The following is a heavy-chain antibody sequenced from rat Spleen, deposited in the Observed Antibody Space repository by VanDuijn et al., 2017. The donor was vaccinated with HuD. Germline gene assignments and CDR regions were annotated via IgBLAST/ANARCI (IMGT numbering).Heavy chain of an antibody. CDR1: GFTFSDYY. V-gene: IGHV5-7*01. CDR2: ISYDGSST. Sequence: EVQLVESGGGLVQPGRSLNLSCAASGFTFSDYYMAWVRQAPTKGLEWVATISYDGSSTYYRDSVKGRFTISRDNAKSTLYLQMDSLRSEDTATYYCARHTSRTMGIRAFDYWGQGVMVTVSS. J-gene: IGHJ2*01. D-gene: IGHD1-9*01. CDR3: ARHTSRTMGIRAFDY.